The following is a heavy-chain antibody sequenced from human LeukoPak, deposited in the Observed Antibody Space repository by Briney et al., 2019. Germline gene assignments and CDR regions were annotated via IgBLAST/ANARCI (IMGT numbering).Heavy chain of an antibody. Sequence: GGSLRLSCAASGFTFSSSDMSWVRQAPGKGLEWVSVIYSGGSTYYADSVKGRFTISRDNSKNTLYLQMNSLRAEDTAVYYCARDIGVGATTTFDYWGQGTLVTVSS. CDR3: ARDIGVGATTTFDY. CDR1: GFTFSSSD. D-gene: IGHD1-26*01. J-gene: IGHJ4*02. CDR2: IYSGGST. V-gene: IGHV3-66*01.